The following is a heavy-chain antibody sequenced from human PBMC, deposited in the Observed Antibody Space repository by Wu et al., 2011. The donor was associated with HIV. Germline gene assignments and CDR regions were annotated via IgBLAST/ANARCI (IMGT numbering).Heavy chain of an antibody. CDR1: GGIFSDDT. CDR3: ARDRITMLRGVPFDY. D-gene: IGHD3-10*01. CDR2: ISAYNGDT. J-gene: IGHJ4*02. V-gene: IGHV1-18*04. Sequence: QVQLVQSGAEVKKPGSSVKVSCKPSGGIFSDDTITWVRQAPGQGLEWMGWISAYNGDTNSAQKVRGRVSMTTDSSTTTAYMEVRSLRSEDTAVYYCARDRITMLRGVPFDYWGQGTLVTVSS.